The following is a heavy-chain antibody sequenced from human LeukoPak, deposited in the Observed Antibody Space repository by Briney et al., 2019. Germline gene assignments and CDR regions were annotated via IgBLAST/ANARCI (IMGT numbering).Heavy chain of an antibody. V-gene: IGHV3-72*01. CDR2: IRNKANSYTT. D-gene: IGHD6-13*01. CDR1: GFTVSSNY. J-gene: IGHJ4*02. CDR3: ARGGSSSSWYPFDY. Sequence: GGSLRLSCVVSGFTVSSNYMSWVRQAPGKGLKWVGRIRNKANSYTTEYAASVKGRFTISRDDSKNSLYLQMNSLKTEDTAVYYCARGGSSSSWYPFDYWGQGTLVTVSS.